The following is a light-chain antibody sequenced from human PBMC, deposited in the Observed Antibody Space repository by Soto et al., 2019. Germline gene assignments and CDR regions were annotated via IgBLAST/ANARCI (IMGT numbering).Light chain of an antibody. Sequence: ILMTQSTATLSVSPGERATLSCRASQRVSSNLAWYQQKPGQAPRLLIYGASTRATGIPARFSGSGSGTEFTLTISSLQSEDFAVYYCQQYNNWPPITFGQGTRLENK. CDR3: QQYNNWPPIT. V-gene: IGKV3-15*01. CDR2: GAS. J-gene: IGKJ5*01. CDR1: QRVSSN.